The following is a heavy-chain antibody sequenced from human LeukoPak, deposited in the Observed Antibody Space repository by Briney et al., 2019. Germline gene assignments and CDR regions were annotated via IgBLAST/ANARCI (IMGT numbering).Heavy chain of an antibody. D-gene: IGHD2/OR15-2a*01. J-gene: IGHJ6*03. CDR3: AKDAYGGATFFYYMDV. CDR1: GFTFDDYA. Sequence: GGSLRLSCAGSGFTFDDYATHWVRQTPGKGLEWVSGISWNSGNIAYADFVGGRFTISRDNAKNSLSLQMNSLSDEDTAVYYCAKDAYGGATFFYYMDVWGKGTTVTVSS. CDR2: ISWNSGNI. V-gene: IGHV3-9*01.